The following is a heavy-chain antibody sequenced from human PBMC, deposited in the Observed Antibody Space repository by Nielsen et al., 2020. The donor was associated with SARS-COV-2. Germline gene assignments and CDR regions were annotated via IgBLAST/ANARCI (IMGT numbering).Heavy chain of an antibody. J-gene: IGHJ4*02. Sequence: SVKVSCKASGGTFSSYAISWVRQAPGQGLEWMGGIIPIFGTANYAQKFQGRVTITADESTSTAYMELSSLRSEDTAVYYCARDVTAAAGNWGPIEYYFDYWGQGTLVTVSS. CDR1: GGTFSSYA. CDR3: ARDVTAAAGNWGPIEYYFDY. D-gene: IGHD6-13*01. CDR2: IIPIFGTA. V-gene: IGHV1-69*13.